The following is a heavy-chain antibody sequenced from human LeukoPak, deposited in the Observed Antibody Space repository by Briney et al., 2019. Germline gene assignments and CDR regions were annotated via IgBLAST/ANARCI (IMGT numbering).Heavy chain of an antibody. Sequence: GASVKVSCKAPGYTFTSYYMHWVRQAPGQGLEWMGIINPSGGSTSYAQKFQGRVTMTRDTSTSTVYMGLSSLRSEDTAVYYCARDWGSSSSWYYYYYMDVWGKGTTVPSP. J-gene: IGHJ6*03. CDR1: GYTFTSYY. V-gene: IGHV1-46*01. CDR3: ARDWGSSSSWYYYYYMDV. D-gene: IGHD6-6*01. CDR2: INPSGGST.